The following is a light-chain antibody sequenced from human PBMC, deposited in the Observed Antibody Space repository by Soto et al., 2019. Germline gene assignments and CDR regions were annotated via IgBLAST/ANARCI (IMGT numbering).Light chain of an antibody. Sequence: ILLTQKKGTLSLSPGDSATLSCRASQRIRSTYLAWYQQKPGQAPRLLIYDASSRATGIPDRFSGSGSGTDFYLTISRLEPEDFAVYYCQQYDGSPLYTFGQVTKVDIK. J-gene: IGKJ2*01. CDR2: DAS. CDR1: QRIRSTY. V-gene: IGKV3-20*01. CDR3: QQYDGSPLYT.